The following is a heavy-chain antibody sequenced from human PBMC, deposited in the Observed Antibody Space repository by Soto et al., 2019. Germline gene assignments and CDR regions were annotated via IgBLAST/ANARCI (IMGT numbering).Heavy chain of an antibody. CDR2: IYYSGST. CDR1: GVSISNGGNY. Sequence: QVLLQESGPGLVKPSETLSLTCTVSGVSISNGGNYWNWIRQHPGKGLEWIGYIYYSGSTYYNPSLKSRLTISADPSKNQFSLKLSSVTAADTALYYCARVSVMSQDYWGQGTLVTVS. J-gene: IGHJ4*02. V-gene: IGHV4-31*03. D-gene: IGHD2-21*01. CDR3: ARVSVMSQDY.